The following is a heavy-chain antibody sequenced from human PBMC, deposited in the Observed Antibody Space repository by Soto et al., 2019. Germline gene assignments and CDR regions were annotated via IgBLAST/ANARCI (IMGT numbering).Heavy chain of an antibody. J-gene: IGHJ4*02. Sequence: QVQLVESGGDVVQPGRSLRLSCAASGFTFSSYGMHWVRQAPGKGLEWVAVISYDGSNKYYADSVKGRFTISRDNSKNTLDRQMNSLRAEDTAVYYCAKDSDGDYGPLDYWGQGTLVTVSS. CDR3: AKDSDGDYGPLDY. CDR1: GFTFSSYG. D-gene: IGHD4-17*01. V-gene: IGHV3-30*18. CDR2: ISYDGSNK.